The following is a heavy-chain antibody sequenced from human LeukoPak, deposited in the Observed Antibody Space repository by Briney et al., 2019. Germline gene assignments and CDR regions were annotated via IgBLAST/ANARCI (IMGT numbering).Heavy chain of an antibody. CDR2: IYYSGGST. CDR3: ARDYSNYGFDP. V-gene: IGHV4-59*01. J-gene: IGHJ5*02. Sequence: SETLSLTCTVSGGSISSYYWSWIRQPPGKGLEWIGYIYYSGGSTNYNPSLKSRLTISVDTSKNQFSLKLTSVTAADTAVYYCARDYSNYGFDPWGQGTLVTVSS. CDR1: GGSISSYY. D-gene: IGHD4-11*01.